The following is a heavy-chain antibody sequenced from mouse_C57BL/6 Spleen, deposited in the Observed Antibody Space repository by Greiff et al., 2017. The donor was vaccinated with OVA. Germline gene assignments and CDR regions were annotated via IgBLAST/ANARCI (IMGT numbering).Heavy chain of an antibody. J-gene: IGHJ4*01. D-gene: IGHD1-1*01. CDR1: GYTFTSYW. CDR2: INPSNGGT. CDR3: ARREIYYYGRAYAMDY. V-gene: IGHV1-53*01. Sequence: VQLQQPGTELVKPGASVKLSCKASGYTFTSYWMHWVKQRPGQGLEWIGNINPSNGGTNYNGKLKSKATLTVDKSSSTAYMQLSSLTSEDSAVYYCARREIYYYGRAYAMDYWGQGTSVTVSS.